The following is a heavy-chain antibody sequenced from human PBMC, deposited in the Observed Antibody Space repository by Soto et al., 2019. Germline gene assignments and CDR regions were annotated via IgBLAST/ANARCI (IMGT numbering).Heavy chain of an antibody. CDR2: ISYDGSNK. CDR3: AKDTEYSSGLDLYYYYYGMDV. Sequence: QVQLVESGGGVVQPGRSLRLSCAASGFTFSSYGRHWVRQAPGKGLEWVAVISYDGSNKYYAASVKGRFTISRDNSKNTLYLQMNSLRAEDTAVYYCAKDTEYSSGLDLYYYYYGMDVWGQGTTVTVSS. D-gene: IGHD6-19*01. J-gene: IGHJ6*02. V-gene: IGHV3-30*18. CDR1: GFTFSSYG.